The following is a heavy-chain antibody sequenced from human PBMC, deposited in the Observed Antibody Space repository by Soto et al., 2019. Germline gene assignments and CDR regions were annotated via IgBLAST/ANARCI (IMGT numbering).Heavy chain of an antibody. CDR2: IGTGFDT. J-gene: IGHJ4*02. V-gene: IGHV3-13*01. D-gene: IGHD5-18*01. CDR1: GFNFSSYD. CDR3: ARAPFSDTAILDY. Sequence: EVQLVESGGGLVQPGGSLRLSCAASGFNFSSYDMHWVRQTTGKGLEWVSAIGTGFDTYYPGSVKGRFTFSRDNAKYSLYLQMNSLRTEDTAVYYCARAPFSDTAILDYWGQGTLVTVSS.